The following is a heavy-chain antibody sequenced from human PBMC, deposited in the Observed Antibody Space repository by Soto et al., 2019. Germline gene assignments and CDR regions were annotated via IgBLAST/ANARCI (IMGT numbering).Heavy chain of an antibody. Sequence: EVQLLESGGGLVQPGGSLRLSCAASGFTFSNSAMTWVRQAPAKGLECVSTIRDSDSGGSTFYADSVKGRFTISRDDSKNTLYLQMSSLRAEDTAMYYCAKVRVGIDVDFDYWGQGALVTVSS. J-gene: IGHJ4*02. CDR3: AKVRVGIDVDFDY. CDR2: IRDSDSGGST. D-gene: IGHD2-21*01. V-gene: IGHV3-23*01. CDR1: GFTFSNSA.